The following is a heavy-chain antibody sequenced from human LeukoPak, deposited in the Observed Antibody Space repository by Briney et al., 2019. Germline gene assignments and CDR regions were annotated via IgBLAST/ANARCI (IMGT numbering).Heavy chain of an antibody. V-gene: IGHV3-23*01. CDR2: ISGSGGST. CDR3: AKDRSSSWSTF. J-gene: IGHJ4*02. D-gene: IGHD6-13*01. CDR1: GFTFSSYA. Sequence: GGSLRLSCAASGFTFSSYAMGWVRQAPGKGLEWVSAISGSGGSTYYADSVKGRFTISRDNSKNTLYLQMNSLRAEDTAVYYCAKDRSSSWSTFWGQGTLVTVSS.